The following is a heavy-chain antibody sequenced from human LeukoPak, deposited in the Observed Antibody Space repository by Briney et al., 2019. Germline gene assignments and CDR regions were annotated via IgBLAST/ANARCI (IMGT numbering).Heavy chain of an antibody. CDR3: ARLSDY. Sequence: GESLKISCKGSGYNFGTYCISWVRQMPGKGLEWMGKIDPSDSSTNYSPSFEGHVTISADKSTNTAYLQWSSMKASDTAMYFCARLSDYWGQGTLVTVSS. J-gene: IGHJ4*02. CDR1: GYNFGTYC. CDR2: IDPSDSST. V-gene: IGHV5-10-1*01.